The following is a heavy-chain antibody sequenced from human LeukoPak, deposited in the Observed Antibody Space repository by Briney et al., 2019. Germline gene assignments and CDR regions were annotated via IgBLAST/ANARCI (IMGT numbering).Heavy chain of an antibody. CDR2: IYHSGST. V-gene: IGHV4-4*02. J-gene: IGHJ3*02. CDR3: ARHGNIVIEPAASKAFDI. D-gene: IGHD2-2*01. Sequence: SETLSLTCAVSGGSISSSNWWSWVRQPPGKGLEWIGEIYHSGSTNYNPSLKSRVTISVDKSKNQFSLKLSSVTAADTAVYYCARHGNIVIEPAASKAFDIWGQGTMVTVSS. CDR1: GGSISSSNW.